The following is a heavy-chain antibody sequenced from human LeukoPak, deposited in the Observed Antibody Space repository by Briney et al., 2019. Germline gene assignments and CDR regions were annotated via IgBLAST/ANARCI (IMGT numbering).Heavy chain of an antibody. V-gene: IGHV4-4*07. CDR1: GGSVSSYH. Sequence: SETLSLTCTVSGGSVSSYHWSWVRQTAGKGLEWIGRIYTNGNTNNNPSLKSRVTMSLDPSKNQFSLKLSSVTAADTAVYYCARDVGATVGDDYWGQGTLVTVSS. J-gene: IGHJ4*02. D-gene: IGHD1-26*01. CDR2: IYTNGNT. CDR3: ARDVGATVGDDY.